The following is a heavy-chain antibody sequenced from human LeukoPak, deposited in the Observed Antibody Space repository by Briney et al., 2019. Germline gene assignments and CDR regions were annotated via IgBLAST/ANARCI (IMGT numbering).Heavy chain of an antibody. Sequence: SETLSLTCTVSGGSISSSSYYWGWIRQPPGKGLEWIGSIYYSGSTYYNPSLKSRVTISVDTSKNQFSLKLSSVTAADTAVYYCATIVAQLVFDYWGQGTLVTVSS. V-gene: IGHV4-39*01. CDR2: IYYSGST. J-gene: IGHJ4*02. CDR1: GGSISSSSYY. D-gene: IGHD6-6*01. CDR3: ATIVAQLVFDY.